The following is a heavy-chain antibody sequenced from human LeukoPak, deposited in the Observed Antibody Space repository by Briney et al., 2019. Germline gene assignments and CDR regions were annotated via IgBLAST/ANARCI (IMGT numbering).Heavy chain of an antibody. CDR2: ISGSGSHT. CDR1: GFSFSGYA. CDR3: AKDISGYYRPFDY. V-gene: IGHV3-23*01. D-gene: IGHD3-22*01. Sequence: GGSLRLSCAASGFSFSGYAMSWVRQAPGKGLEWVSSISGSGSHTYHADCVKGRFTISRDNSKNTLYLQMNSLRAEDTAVYYCAKDISGYYRPFDYWGQGTLVTVSS. J-gene: IGHJ4*02.